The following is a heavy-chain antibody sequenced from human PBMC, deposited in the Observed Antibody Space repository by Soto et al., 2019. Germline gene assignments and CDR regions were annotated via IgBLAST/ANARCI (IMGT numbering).Heavy chain of an antibody. V-gene: IGHV3-48*02. CDR3: AIDFDFWSRYSNVNY. CDR1: GFTFSSYS. D-gene: IGHD3-3*01. J-gene: IGHJ4*02. CDR2: ISSSSSTI. Sequence: GGSLRLSCAASGFTFSSYSMNWVRQAPGKGLEWVSYISSSSSTIYYADSVKGRFTISRDNAKNSLYLQMNSLRDEDTAVYYCAIDFDFWSRYSNVNYWGQGTLVTVSS.